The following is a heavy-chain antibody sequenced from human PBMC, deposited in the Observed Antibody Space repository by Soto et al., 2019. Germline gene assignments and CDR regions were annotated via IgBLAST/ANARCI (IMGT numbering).Heavy chain of an antibody. CDR2: INSDGSST. D-gene: IGHD5-12*01. Sequence: EVPLVESGGGLVQPGGSLRLSCAASGFTFSSYWMHWVRQAPGKGLVWVSRINSDGSSTSYADSVKGRFTISRDNAKNTLYLQMNSRRAEDTAVYYCARDRPREVATSTLVYWGQGTLVTVSS. CDR1: GFTFSSYW. CDR3: ARDRPREVATSTLVY. J-gene: IGHJ4*02. V-gene: IGHV3-74*01.